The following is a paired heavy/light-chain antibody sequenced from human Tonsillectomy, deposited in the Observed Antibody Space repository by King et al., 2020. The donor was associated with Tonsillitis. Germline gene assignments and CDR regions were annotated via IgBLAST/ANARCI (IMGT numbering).Heavy chain of an antibody. D-gene: IGHD3-10*01. CDR1: GYSFTSYW. Sequence: EVQLVQSGAEVKKPGESLRISCKGSGYSFTSYWISWVRQMPGKGLEWMGRIDPSDSYTNYSPSFQGHVTISADQSISTAYLQCSSLKASDTAMYYCARHIPLEFGSGSPFDYWGQGTLVTVSS. CDR2: IDPSDSYT. J-gene: IGHJ4*02. CDR3: ARHIPLEFGSGSPFDY. V-gene: IGHV5-10-1*03.
Light chain of an antibody. CDR2: YDI. J-gene: IGLJ3*02. CDR1: NIGSKS. CDR3: QVWDSSSDHPAV. Sequence: SYVLTQPPSVSVAPGKTARITCGGNNIGSKSVHWYQQKPGQAPVLVIYYDIDRPSGIPERFSGSNSGNTATLTISRVEAGDEADYYCQVWDSSSDHPAVFGGGTKLTVL. V-gene: IGLV3-21*01.